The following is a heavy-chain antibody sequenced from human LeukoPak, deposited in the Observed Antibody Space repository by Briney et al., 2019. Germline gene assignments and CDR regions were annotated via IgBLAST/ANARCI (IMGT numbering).Heavy chain of an antibody. CDR3: AKDLPPNSGSYLFDY. CDR2: IKKDGSEK. V-gene: IGHV3-7*03. J-gene: IGHJ4*02. CDR1: GFTFRNYW. D-gene: IGHD1-26*01. Sequence: PGGSLRLSCAASGFTFRNYWMTWVRQAPGKGLEWVANIKKDGSEKYYVDSVKGRFTISRDNAKNSVFLQMNSLRAEDTAVYYCAKDLPPNSGSYLFDYWGQGTLVTVSS.